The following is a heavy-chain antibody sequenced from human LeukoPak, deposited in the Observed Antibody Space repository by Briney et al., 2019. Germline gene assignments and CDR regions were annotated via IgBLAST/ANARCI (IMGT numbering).Heavy chain of an antibody. Sequence: GESLKISCKGSGYTFTRYWIGWVRQMPGKALEWLGIIYPGDSDTRYSPSFQGQVTISADKSICTAYLQLSSLKASDTAMLYCARHGSRGYSDVFDIWGQGTMVTVSS. CDR1: GYTFTRYW. CDR2: IYPGDSDT. J-gene: IGHJ3*02. V-gene: IGHV5-51*01. CDR3: ARHGSRGYSDVFDI. D-gene: IGHD5-12*01.